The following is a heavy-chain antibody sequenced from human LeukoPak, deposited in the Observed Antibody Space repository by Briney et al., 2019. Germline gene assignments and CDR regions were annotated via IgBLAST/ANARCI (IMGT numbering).Heavy chain of an antibody. J-gene: IGHJ4*02. CDR2: ISSTSKYI. Sequence: PGGSLRLSCAASGFTFSDYSMNWVRQAPGKGLEWVSSISSTSKYIYYGDSVKGRFTISRDNARNSLYLQMNSLRAEDTAVYYCVRARLSQYSSGWYSAFFDYWGQGTLVTVSS. CDR3: VRARLSQYSSGWYSAFFDY. D-gene: IGHD6-19*01. V-gene: IGHV3-21*01. CDR1: GFTFSDYS.